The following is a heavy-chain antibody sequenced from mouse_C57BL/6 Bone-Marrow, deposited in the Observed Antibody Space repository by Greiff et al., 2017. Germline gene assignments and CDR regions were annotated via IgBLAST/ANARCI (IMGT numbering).Heavy chain of an antibody. Sequence: DVMLVESGGGLVQPGGSLKLSCAASGFTFSDYYMYWVRQTPEKRLEWVAYISNGGGSTYYPDTVKGRFTISRDNAKNTLYLQMSRLKSEDTAMYYCARRTAQAPFAYWGQGTLVTVAA. CDR2: ISNGGGST. CDR1: GFTFSDYY. D-gene: IGHD3-2*02. CDR3: ARRTAQAPFAY. V-gene: IGHV5-12*01. J-gene: IGHJ3*01.